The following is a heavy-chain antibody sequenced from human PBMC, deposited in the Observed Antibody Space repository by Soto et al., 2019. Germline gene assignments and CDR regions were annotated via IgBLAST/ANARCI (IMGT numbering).Heavy chain of an antibody. D-gene: IGHD2-21*02. V-gene: IGHV1-69*12. CDR3: ASLCGGDCYYYYGMDV. CDR2: VIPIFGTA. CDR1: GGTFSSYA. J-gene: IGHJ6*02. Sequence: QVQLVQSGAEVKKPGSSVKVSCKASGGTFSSYAISWVRQAPGQGLEWMGGVIPIFGTANYAQKFQGRVTITADEYTSTAYMELSSLRSEDTAVYYCASLCGGDCYYYYGMDVWGQGTTVTVSS.